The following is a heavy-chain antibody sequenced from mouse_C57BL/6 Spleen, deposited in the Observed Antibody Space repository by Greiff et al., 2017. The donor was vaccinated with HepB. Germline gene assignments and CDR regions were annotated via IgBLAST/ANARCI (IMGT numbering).Heavy chain of an antibody. CDR1: GYAFTNYF. J-gene: IGHJ1*03. CDR2: INPGSGGT. D-gene: IGHD1-1*01. Sequence: VKLMESGAELVRPGTSVKVSCKASGYAFTNYFIEWVKQRPGQGLEWIGVINPGSGGTNYNEKFKGKATLTADKSSSTAYMQLSSLTSEDSAVYCCTSGYYGSSFWYFDVWGTGTTVTVSS. CDR3: TSGYYGSSFWYFDV. V-gene: IGHV1-54*01.